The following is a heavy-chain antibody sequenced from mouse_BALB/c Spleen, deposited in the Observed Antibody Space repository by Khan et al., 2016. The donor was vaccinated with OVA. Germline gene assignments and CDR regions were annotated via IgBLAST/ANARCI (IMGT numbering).Heavy chain of an antibody. Sequence: EVQLQESGPGLVKPSQSPSLTCTVTGYSFTSGYGWYWIRQFPGDKLEWMGYITYSGSPNYNPSLKSRISITRDTSKNPSFLQLNSVTTEDTATYYCARTARIKYWGQGTTLTVSS. J-gene: IGHJ2*01. CDR3: ARTARIKY. CDR2: ITYSGSP. D-gene: IGHD1-2*01. V-gene: IGHV3-1*02. CDR1: GYSFTSGYG.